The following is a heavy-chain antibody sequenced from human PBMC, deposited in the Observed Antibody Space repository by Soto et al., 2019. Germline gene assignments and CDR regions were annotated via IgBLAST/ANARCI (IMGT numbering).Heavy chain of an antibody. CDR2: ISSSGSTI. CDR1: GFTFSSYE. CDR3: ARGRITMAATWRLDV. Sequence: GVSLRLSCAASGFTFSSYEMNWVRQAPGKGLEWVSYISSSGSTIYYADSVKGRFTISRDNAKNSLYLQMNSLRAEDTAVYDCARGRITMAATWRLDVWGQGTTAIVS. V-gene: IGHV3-48*03. D-gene: IGHD3-10*01. J-gene: IGHJ6*02.